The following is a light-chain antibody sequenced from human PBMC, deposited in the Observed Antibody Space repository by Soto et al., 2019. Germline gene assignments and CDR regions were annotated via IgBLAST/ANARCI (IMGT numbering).Light chain of an antibody. CDR2: EVS. Sequence: QSALTQPPSASGSPGQSVTISCTGTSSDVGGYNYVSWYQQHPGKAPKLMIYEVSKRPSGVPDRFSGSKSGNTASLTVSGLQAEDEADYYCNSYAGSNIRVFGGGTKLTVL. CDR1: SSDVGGYNY. CDR3: NSYAGSNIRV. V-gene: IGLV2-8*01. J-gene: IGLJ2*01.